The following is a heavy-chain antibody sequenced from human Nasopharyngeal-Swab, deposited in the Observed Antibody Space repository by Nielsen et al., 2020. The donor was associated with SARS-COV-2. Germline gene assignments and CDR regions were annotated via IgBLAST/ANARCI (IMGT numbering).Heavy chain of an antibody. CDR2: ISASGSST. J-gene: IGHJ6*02. CDR1: GSTFRRCS. D-gene: IGHD1-26*01. Sequence: GESLKISCAATGSTFRRCSMSWVRQALGKGLEWVSAISASGSSTYYADSVKGRFTISRDNSQNTLYLQMSSLRVEDTAVYYCAKESGSYLYYYYGMDVWGQGTTVTVSS. V-gene: IGHV3-23*01. CDR3: AKESGSYLYYYYGMDV.